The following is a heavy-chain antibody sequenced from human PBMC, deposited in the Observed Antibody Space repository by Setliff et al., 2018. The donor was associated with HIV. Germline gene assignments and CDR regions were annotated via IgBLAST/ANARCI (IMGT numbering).Heavy chain of an antibody. CDR3: ARGGAPGGFFFPIWLDP. CDR1: GYTLTGYY. V-gene: IGHV1-2*02. Sequence: ASVKVSCKASGYTLTGYYMHWVRLAPGLGLEWMGWINPHSGNTDFAQRFQGRVTMTRDTSINTVYMELSRLTSDDTGIYYCARGGAPGGFFFPIWLDPWGQGTLVTVSS. J-gene: IGHJ5*02. D-gene: IGHD5-12*01. CDR2: INPHSGNT.